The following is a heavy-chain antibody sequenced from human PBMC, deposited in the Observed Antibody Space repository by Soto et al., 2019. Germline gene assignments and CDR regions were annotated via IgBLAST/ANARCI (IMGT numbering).Heavy chain of an antibody. Sequence: SVKVSCKASGGTFSSYAISWVRQAPGQGLEWMGGIIPIFGTANYAQKFQGRVTITADESTSTAYMELSSLRSEDTAVYYCARSRSVEMATANFDYWGQGTLVTVSS. CDR1: GGTFSSYA. J-gene: IGHJ4*02. CDR2: IIPIFGTA. D-gene: IGHD5-18*01. CDR3: ARSRSVEMATANFDY. V-gene: IGHV1-69*13.